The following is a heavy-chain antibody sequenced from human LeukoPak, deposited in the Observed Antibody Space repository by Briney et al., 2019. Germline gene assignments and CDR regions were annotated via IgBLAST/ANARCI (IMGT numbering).Heavy chain of an antibody. Sequence: GGSLRLSCGASGFTLSDPYMSWIRQAPGKGLEWVSYILMSTNYTSYAASVKGRFTISRDNAKNSLYLQMNSLRAEDTALYYCAKESGTKGTFDVWGQGTMVTVSS. D-gene: IGHD2-8*01. CDR2: ILMSTNYT. CDR3: AKESGTKGTFDV. CDR1: GFTLSDPY. J-gene: IGHJ3*01. V-gene: IGHV3-11*05.